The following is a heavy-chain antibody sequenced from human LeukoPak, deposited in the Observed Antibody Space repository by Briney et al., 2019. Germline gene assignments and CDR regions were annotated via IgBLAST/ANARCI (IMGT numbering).Heavy chain of an antibody. V-gene: IGHV4-59*01. D-gene: IGHD4-17*01. Sequence: SETLSLTCTVSGGSISHYYWSWIRQSPGKGLEWIRYIYYSETTNYNPSLKSRVTISVDTSRNQFSLQLRSVTAADTAVYYCAREDPQTTVPEGMDVWGQGTTVIVSS. CDR3: AREDPQTTVPEGMDV. CDR2: IYYSETT. J-gene: IGHJ6*02. CDR1: GGSISHYY.